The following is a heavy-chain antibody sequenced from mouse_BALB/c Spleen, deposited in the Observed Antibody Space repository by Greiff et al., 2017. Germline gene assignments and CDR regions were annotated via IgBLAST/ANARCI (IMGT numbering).Heavy chain of an antibody. J-gene: IGHJ2*01. Sequence: QVQLQQSGPELVKPGASVKMSCKASGYTFTSHYIHWVKQRPGQGLEWIGWIYPGDGSTKYNEKFKGKTTLTADKSSSTAYMLLSSLTSEDSAIYFCARRDYDYDGFDYWGQGTTLTVSS. CDR1: GYTFTSHY. V-gene: IGHV1S56*01. D-gene: IGHD2-4*01. CDR3: ARRDYDYDGFDY. CDR2: IYPGDGST.